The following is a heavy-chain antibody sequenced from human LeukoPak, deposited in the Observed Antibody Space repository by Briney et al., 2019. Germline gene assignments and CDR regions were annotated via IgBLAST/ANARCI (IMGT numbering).Heavy chain of an antibody. J-gene: IGHJ4*02. CDR3: ANRDY. CDR1: GFIFSDYA. CDR2: ITSNGDST. V-gene: IGHV3-64*01. Sequence: GGSLRLSCAASGFIFSDYAMHWVRQAPGKGPEYVSAITSNGDSTYYANSVKGRFTISRDNSKNMLYLQMGSLRAEDTALYYCANRDYWGQGTLVTVSS.